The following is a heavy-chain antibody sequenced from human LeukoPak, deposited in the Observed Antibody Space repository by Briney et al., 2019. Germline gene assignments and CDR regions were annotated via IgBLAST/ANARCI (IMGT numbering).Heavy chain of an antibody. CDR3: AKDPNDYGDYLAFDI. Sequence: GGSLRLSCAASGFTFSSYGMHWVRQAPGKGLEWVAFIRYDGSNKYYADSVKGRFTISRDNSKKTLYLQMNSLRAEDTAVYYCAKDPNDYGDYLAFDIWGQGTMVTVSS. D-gene: IGHD4-17*01. J-gene: IGHJ3*02. CDR1: GFTFSSYG. CDR2: IRYDGSNK. V-gene: IGHV3-30*02.